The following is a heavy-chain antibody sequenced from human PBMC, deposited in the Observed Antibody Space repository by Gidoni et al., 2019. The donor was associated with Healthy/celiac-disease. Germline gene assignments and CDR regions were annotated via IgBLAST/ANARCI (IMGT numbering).Heavy chain of an antibody. D-gene: IGHD3-16*02. J-gene: IGHJ5*02. V-gene: IGHV4-4*02. CDR2: IYHSGST. Sequence: QVQLQESGPGLVKPSGTLSLTCAVSGGSISSSNWWSWVRPPPGKGLEWIGEIYHSGSTNYNPSLKSLVTISVDKSKNQFSLKLSSVTAADTAVYYCARRRMITFGGVIVNWFDPWGQGTLVTVSS. CDR1: GGSISSSNW. CDR3: ARRRMITFGGVIVNWFDP.